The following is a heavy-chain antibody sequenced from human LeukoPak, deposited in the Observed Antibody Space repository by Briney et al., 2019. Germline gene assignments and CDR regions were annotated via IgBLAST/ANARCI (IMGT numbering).Heavy chain of an antibody. D-gene: IGHD3-22*01. CDR1: GGTFSSYA. CDR2: IIPIFVTT. J-gene: IGHJ4*02. CDR3: ARDYDSSGYD. Sequence: SVKVSCKASGGTFSSYAINWVRQAPGQGLEWMGGIIPIFVTTNFAQKFQGRVTITADESTGTAYMELSSLQFEDTAVYYCARDYDSSGYDWGQGTLVTVSS. V-gene: IGHV1-69*13.